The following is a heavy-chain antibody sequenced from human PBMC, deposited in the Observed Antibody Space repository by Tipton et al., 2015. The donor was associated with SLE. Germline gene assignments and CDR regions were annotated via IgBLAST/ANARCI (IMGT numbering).Heavy chain of an antibody. D-gene: IGHD3-3*01. J-gene: IGHJ4*02. V-gene: IGHV4-4*07. CDR1: GSSISNYY. CDR2: VHTSGST. Sequence: TLSLTCTVSGSSISNYYWSWIRQSAGKGLEWIGRVHTSGSTYYNPSLKSRVTISVDTSKNQFSLKVSSVTAGDTAVYYCARAREHYEIWSGYYMWGQGTLVTVSS. CDR3: ARAREHYEIWSGYYM.